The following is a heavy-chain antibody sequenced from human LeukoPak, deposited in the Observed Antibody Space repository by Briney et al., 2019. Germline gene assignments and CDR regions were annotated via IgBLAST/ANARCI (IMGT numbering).Heavy chain of an antibody. CDR3: ARIRQRGNSFGSWFDP. Sequence: ASVKVSCKASGYTFTGYYMHWVRQAPGQGLEWMGRINPNSGGTNYAQKFQGRVTMTRDTSISAAYMELSRLRSDDTAVYYCARIRQRGNSFGSWFDPWGQGTLVTVSS. D-gene: IGHD4-23*01. CDR1: GYTFTGYY. V-gene: IGHV1-2*06. J-gene: IGHJ5*02. CDR2: INPNSGGT.